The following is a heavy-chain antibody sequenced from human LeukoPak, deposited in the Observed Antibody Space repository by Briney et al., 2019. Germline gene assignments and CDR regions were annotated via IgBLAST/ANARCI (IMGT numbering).Heavy chain of an antibody. J-gene: IGHJ2*01. CDR3: VRRSPDRSGYYYFDF. D-gene: IGHD3-22*01. V-gene: IGHV3-23*01. Sequence: PGGSLRLSCATSGFTFSTHAMSWVRQAPGKGLEWVSGIFVGGGSTSYADSVKGRFTISRDNAKNSLYLQMNSLRVEDTALYHCVRRSPDRSGYYYFDFWGRGTLVTVSS. CDR2: IFVGGGST. CDR1: GFTFSTHA.